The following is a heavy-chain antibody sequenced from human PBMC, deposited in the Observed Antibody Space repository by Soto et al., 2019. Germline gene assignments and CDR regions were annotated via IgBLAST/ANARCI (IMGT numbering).Heavy chain of an antibody. J-gene: IGHJ6*02. CDR2: ISYDGSDK. V-gene: IGHV3-30*09. D-gene: IGHD3-22*01. Sequence: VQLVESGGGEVQPGRSLRLSCAASGFTYTDFALHWVRQAPGKGLEWVAIISYDGSDKYYADSVKGRFAISRDNRKNTLYLEMNSLRPEDTAVYVCARRAWDSYYAIDVWGQGTTVTVFS. CDR3: ARRAWDSYYAIDV. CDR1: GFTYTDFA.